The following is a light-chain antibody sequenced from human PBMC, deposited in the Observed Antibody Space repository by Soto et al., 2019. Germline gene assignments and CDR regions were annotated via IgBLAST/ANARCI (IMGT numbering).Light chain of an antibody. Sequence: EIVLTQSPATLSLSPGERATLSCRASQSVSSYLAWYQQKPGQAHRLLIDDASNRATGIPARFSGSGSGTDFTLTISSLEPEDFAVYYCQQRSNWPLTFGGGTKVEIK. J-gene: IGKJ4*01. CDR1: QSVSSY. CDR2: DAS. V-gene: IGKV3-11*01. CDR3: QQRSNWPLT.